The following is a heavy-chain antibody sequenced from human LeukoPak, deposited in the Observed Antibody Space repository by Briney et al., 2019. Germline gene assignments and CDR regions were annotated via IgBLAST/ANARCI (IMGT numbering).Heavy chain of an antibody. V-gene: IGHV3-21*01. D-gene: IGHD3-10*01. J-gene: IGHJ4*02. CDR1: GLTFSSYS. Sequence: NPGGSLRLSCAASGLTFSSYSMNWVRQAPGKGLEWVSSISSSSSYIYYADSVKGRFTISRDNAKNSMYLQMNSLRAEDTAVYYCARQISGSGSYYPYFDYWGQGTLVTVSS. CDR3: ARQISGSGSYYPYFDY. CDR2: ISSSSSYI.